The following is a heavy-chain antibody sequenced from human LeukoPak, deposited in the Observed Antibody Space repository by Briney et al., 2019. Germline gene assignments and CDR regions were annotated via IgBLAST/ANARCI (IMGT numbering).Heavy chain of an antibody. V-gene: IGHV3-74*01. Sequence: PGGSLRLSCAASGFTLSSYWMHWVRQAPGKGLVWVSRINSDGSTTSYADSVKGRFTISRDNTKNTLYLQMNSLRAEDTAIYYCAKNGDRGAYCTGGTCYPYFYYYMDVWGKGTTVTI. D-gene: IGHD2-15*01. J-gene: IGHJ6*03. CDR1: GFTLSSYW. CDR3: AKNGDRGAYCTGGTCYPYFYYYMDV. CDR2: INSDGSTT.